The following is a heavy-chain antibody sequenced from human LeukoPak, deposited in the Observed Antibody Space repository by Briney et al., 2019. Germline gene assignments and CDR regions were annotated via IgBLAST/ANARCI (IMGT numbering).Heavy chain of an antibody. CDR1: GFTFSSYA. CDR3: ARDPIYGPTNLLYGMDV. Sequence: PGGSLRLSCAASGFTFSSYAMSWVRQAPGKGLECVSGISTSGASTSYADSVKGRFTISRDNPSNTLYLQMNSLRAEDTAVYYCARDPIYGPTNLLYGMDVWGQGTTVTVSS. J-gene: IGHJ6*02. V-gene: IGHV3-23*01. D-gene: IGHD4/OR15-4a*01. CDR2: ISTSGAST.